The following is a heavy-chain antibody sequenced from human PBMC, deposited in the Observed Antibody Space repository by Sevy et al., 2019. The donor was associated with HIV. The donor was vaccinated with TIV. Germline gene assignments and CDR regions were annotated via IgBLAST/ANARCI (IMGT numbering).Heavy chain of an antibody. J-gene: IGHJ4*02. CDR2: IWYDGTIK. Sequence: GGSLRLSCAASGITFSSYVMHWVRQAPGKGLEWVALIWYDGTIKYYADSGKGRFTNSRDNSKDTQFLQIDSLTPGDTAVYYCARGGGYCGGDWYSFDYWGQGALVTVSS. CDR1: GITFSSYV. CDR3: ARGGGYCGGDWYSFDY. D-gene: IGHD2-21*02. V-gene: IGHV3-33*08.